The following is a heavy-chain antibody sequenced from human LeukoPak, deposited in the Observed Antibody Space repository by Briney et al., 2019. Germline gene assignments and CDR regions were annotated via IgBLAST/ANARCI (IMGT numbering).Heavy chain of an antibody. D-gene: IGHD2/OR15-2a*01. CDR2: ISGSGGTI. J-gene: IGHJ6*02. Sequence: GGSLRLSCAASGFTFKSYEMNWVRQAPGKGLEWVSYISGSGGTIYYADSVKGRLTISRDNAKNSLYLQMNSLRAEDTAIYYCAKASSMTNPYYGMDVWGQGTTVTVSS. V-gene: IGHV3-48*03. CDR3: AKASSMTNPYYGMDV. CDR1: GFTFKSYE.